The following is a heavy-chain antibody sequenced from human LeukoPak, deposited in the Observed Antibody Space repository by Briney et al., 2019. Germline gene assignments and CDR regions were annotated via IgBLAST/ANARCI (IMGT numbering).Heavy chain of an antibody. CDR3: ARGGYCSSTSCYYHFDY. CDR2: IIPILGIA. V-gene: IGHV1-69*04. CDR1: GGTFSSYA. D-gene: IGHD2-2*01. Sequence: GASVKVSCKASGGTFSSYAISWVRQAPGQGLEWMGRIIPILGIANYAQKFQGRVTITADKSTSTAYMELSSLRSEDTAVCYCARGGYCSSTSCYYHFDYWGQGTLVTVSS. J-gene: IGHJ4*02.